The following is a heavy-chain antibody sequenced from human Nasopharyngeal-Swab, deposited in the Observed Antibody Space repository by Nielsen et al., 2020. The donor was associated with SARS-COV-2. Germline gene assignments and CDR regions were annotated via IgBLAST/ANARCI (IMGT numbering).Heavy chain of an antibody. Sequence: SETLSLTCTVSGGSISSYYWSWIRQPPGKGLEWIGYIYYSGSTNYNPSLKSRVTISVDTSKNQFSLKLSSVTAADTAVYYCARAQYSGYDYYYYMDVWGKGTTVTVPS. D-gene: IGHD5-12*01. CDR2: IYYSGST. V-gene: IGHV4-59*01. CDR1: GGSISSYY. CDR3: ARAQYSGYDYYYYMDV. J-gene: IGHJ6*03.